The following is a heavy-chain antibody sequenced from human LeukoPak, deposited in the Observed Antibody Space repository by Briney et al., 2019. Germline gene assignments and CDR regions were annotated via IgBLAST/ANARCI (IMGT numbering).Heavy chain of an antibody. CDR1: GGSISSYY. J-gene: IGHJ6*03. D-gene: IGHD3-3*02. CDR3: ATTGTIFGVDDYYYYMDV. Sequence: SETLSLTCTVSGGSISSYYWNWIRQPPGKGLEWIGYIYYSGSTNYNPSLKSRVTISVDTSKNQFSLKLSSVTAADTAVYYCATTGTIFGVDDYYYYMDVWGKGTTVTVSS. CDR2: IYYSGST. V-gene: IGHV4-59*12.